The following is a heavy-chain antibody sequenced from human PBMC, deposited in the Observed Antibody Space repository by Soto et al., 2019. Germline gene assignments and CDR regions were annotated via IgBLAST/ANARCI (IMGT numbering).Heavy chain of an antibody. D-gene: IGHD2-2*01. V-gene: IGHV4-30-4*01. CDR1: GGSISSGDYY. CDR3: ARESRGYCSSTSCDLYYGMDV. Sequence: QVQLQESGPGLVKPSQTLSLTCTVSGGSISSGDYYWSWIRQPPGKGLEWIGYIYYSGSTYYNPSLKSRVTISVDTSKNQFSLKLSSVTAADTAVYYCARESRGYCSSTSCDLYYGMDVWGQGTTVTVSS. CDR2: IYYSGST. J-gene: IGHJ6*02.